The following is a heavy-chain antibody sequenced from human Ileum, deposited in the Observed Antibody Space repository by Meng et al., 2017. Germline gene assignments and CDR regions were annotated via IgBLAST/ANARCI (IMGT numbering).Heavy chain of an antibody. CDR2: IEQDGSEK. Sequence: GESLKISCAASGFTFSRYWMNWVRQAPGKGLELVANIEQDGSEKYYVDSVKGRFTISRDNAKSLLSLQMNHLRAEDTAVYYCASLSSGDAFDIWGQGTMVTVSS. CDR3: ASLSSGDAFDI. V-gene: IGHV3-7*01. D-gene: IGHD6-6*01. CDR1: GFTFSRYW. J-gene: IGHJ3*02.